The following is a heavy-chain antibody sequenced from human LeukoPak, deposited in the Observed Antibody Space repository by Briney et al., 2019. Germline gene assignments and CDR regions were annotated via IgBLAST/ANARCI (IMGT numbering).Heavy chain of an antibody. V-gene: IGHV3-30*18. CDR3: AKDKKFGELPSYYYYGMDV. CDR2: ISYDGSNK. D-gene: IGHD3-10*01. J-gene: IGHJ6*02. Sequence: GGSLRLSCAASGFTFSSYGMHWVRQAPGKGLEWVAVISYDGSNKYYADSVKGRFTISRDNSKNTLYLQMNSLRAEDTAVYYCAKDKKFGELPSYYYYGMDVWGQGTTVTVS. CDR1: GFTFSSYG.